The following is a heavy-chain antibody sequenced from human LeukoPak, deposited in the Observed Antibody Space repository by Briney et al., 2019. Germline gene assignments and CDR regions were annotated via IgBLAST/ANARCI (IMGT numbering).Heavy chain of an antibody. CDR2: IYPDDSDT. J-gene: IGHJ3*02. Sequence: GESLKISCKGSGYSFTSYWIGWVRQMPGKGQEWMGIIYPDDSDTKYSPSFQGQVTISADTSISTAYLQWSSLKASDTAMYYCARPPYTSSSDAFDIWGQGTMVTVSS. CDR3: ARPPYTSSSDAFDI. D-gene: IGHD6-13*01. CDR1: GYSFTSYW. V-gene: IGHV5-51*01.